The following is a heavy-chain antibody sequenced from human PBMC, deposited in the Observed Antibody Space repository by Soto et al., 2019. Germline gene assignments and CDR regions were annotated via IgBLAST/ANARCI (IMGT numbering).Heavy chain of an antibody. CDR3: ARGGERSSLTLAY. CDR1: GFTFSSYS. D-gene: IGHD6-6*01. CDR2: ISSSSSYI. J-gene: IGHJ4*02. Sequence: EVQLVESGGGLVKPGGSLRLSCAASGFTFSSYSMNWVRQAPGKGLEWVSSISSSSSYIYYADSVKGRFTISRDNAKNSLYLQMNSLRAEDTAVYYCARGGERSSLTLAYWGQGTLVTVSS. V-gene: IGHV3-21*01.